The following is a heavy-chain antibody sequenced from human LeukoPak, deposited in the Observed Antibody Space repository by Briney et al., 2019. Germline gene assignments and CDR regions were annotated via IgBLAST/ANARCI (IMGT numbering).Heavy chain of an antibody. CDR3: ARDPHRYSSSWYSDY. J-gene: IGHJ4*02. D-gene: IGHD6-13*01. CDR1: GFTFSGYS. V-gene: IGHV3-21*01. CDR2: ISSSSSYI. Sequence: GGSLRLSCAASGFTFSGYSMNWVRQAPGKGLEWVSSISSSSSYIYYADSVKGRFTISRDNAKNSLYLQMNSLRAEDTAVYYCARDPHRYSSSWYSDYWGQGTLVTVSS.